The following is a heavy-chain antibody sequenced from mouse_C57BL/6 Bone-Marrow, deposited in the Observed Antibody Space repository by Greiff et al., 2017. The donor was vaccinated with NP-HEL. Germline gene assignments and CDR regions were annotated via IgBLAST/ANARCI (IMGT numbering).Heavy chain of an antibody. CDR2: IDPENGDT. V-gene: IGHV14-4*01. CDR1: GFNIKDDY. D-gene: IGHD1-1*01. CDR3: TTYYYGSSYKYFDV. J-gene: IGHJ1*03. Sequence: DVQLQESGAELVRPGASVKLSCTASGFNIKDDYMHWVKQRPEQGLEWIGWIDPENGDTEYASKFQGKATITADTSSNTAYLQLSSLTSEDTAVYYCTTYYYGSSYKYFDVWGTGTTVTVSS.